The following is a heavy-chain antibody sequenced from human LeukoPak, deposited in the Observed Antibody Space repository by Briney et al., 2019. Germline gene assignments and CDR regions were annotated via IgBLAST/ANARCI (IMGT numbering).Heavy chain of an antibody. J-gene: IGHJ6*02. D-gene: IGHD4-17*01. CDR1: GFTFSSYG. CDR2: ICYDGSNK. Sequence: PGGSLRLSCAASGFTFSSYGMHWVRQAPGKGLEWVAVICYDGSNKYYADSVKGRFTISRDNSKNTLYLQMNSLRAEDTAVYYCAKNEPDYGDYGWDYYYYGMDVWGQGTTVTVSS. V-gene: IGHV3-33*06. CDR3: AKNEPDYGDYGWDYYYYGMDV.